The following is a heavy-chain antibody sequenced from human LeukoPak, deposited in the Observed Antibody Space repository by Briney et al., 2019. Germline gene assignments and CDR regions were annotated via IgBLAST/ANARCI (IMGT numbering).Heavy chain of an antibody. D-gene: IGHD3-22*01. Sequence: RASVKVSCKASGYTFTNYGISWVRQAPGQGLEWMGWISAYNGNTNYAQKLQGRVTMTTDTSTSTAYMELRSLRSDDTAVYYCARERKYYYDSSGYCSWFDPWGQGTLVTVSS. CDR2: ISAYNGNT. V-gene: IGHV1-18*01. J-gene: IGHJ5*02. CDR1: GYTFTNYG. CDR3: ARERKYYYDSSGYCSWFDP.